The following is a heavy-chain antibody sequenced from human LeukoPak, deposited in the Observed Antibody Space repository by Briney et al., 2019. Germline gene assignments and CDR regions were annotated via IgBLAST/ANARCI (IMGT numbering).Heavy chain of an antibody. CDR2: IYTSGST. CDR1: GGSISSGSYY. Sequence: PSETLSLTCTVSGGSISSGSYYWSWIRQPAGKGLEWIGRIYTSGSTNYSPSLKSRVTISVDTSTNQFSLKLRSVTAADTAVYYCARRDGYNYYFDYWGQGTLVTVSS. D-gene: IGHD5-24*01. J-gene: IGHJ4*02. V-gene: IGHV4-61*02. CDR3: ARRDGYNYYFDY.